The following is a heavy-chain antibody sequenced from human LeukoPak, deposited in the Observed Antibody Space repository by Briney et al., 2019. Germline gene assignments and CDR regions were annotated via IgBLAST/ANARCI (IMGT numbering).Heavy chain of an antibody. V-gene: IGHV1-18*01. J-gene: IGHJ6*03. D-gene: IGHD3-10*01. CDR2: ISVYSGNT. CDR1: GYTFTNYG. Sequence: GASVKDSCKASGYTFTNYGINWVRQAPGHGLEWMGWISVYSGNTNYAQKLQGRVTMTTETSTNTAYMELRSLISDDTAVYYCARFDYSGNYYSRLVYYYHMDVWGKGTTVTVSS. CDR3: ARFDYSGNYYSRLVYYYHMDV.